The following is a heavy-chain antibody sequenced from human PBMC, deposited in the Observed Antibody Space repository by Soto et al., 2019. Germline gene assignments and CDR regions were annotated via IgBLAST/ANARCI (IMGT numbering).Heavy chain of an antibody. CDR2: IRNRANSDTA. CDR3: ARGSGTWGLGPDL. CDR1: GFTLSDHY. V-gene: IGHV3-72*01. Sequence: EVQLVESGGGLVQPGGSLRLSCAASGFTLSDHYMDWVRQAPGKGLEWVGRIRNRANSDTAEYAASVKGILTISRDDSEISLYLQMNSLKTEDTAVYHCARGSGTWGLGPDLWGHGTLVTV. D-gene: IGHD3-16*01. J-gene: IGHJ2*01.